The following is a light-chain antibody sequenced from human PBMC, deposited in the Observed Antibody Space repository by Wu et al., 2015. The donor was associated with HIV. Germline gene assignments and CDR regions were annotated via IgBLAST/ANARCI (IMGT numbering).Light chain of an antibody. CDR2: GAS. J-gene: IGKJ3*01. CDR1: QSVSSSY. CDR3: QQYGG. Sequence: EIVLTQSPGTLSLSPGEGATLSCRASQSVSSSYLAWYQQKPGQAPRLLIYGASSRATGIPDRFSGSGSGTDFTLTISRLEPEDFAVYYCQQYGGFGPGTKVDIK. V-gene: IGKV3-20*01.